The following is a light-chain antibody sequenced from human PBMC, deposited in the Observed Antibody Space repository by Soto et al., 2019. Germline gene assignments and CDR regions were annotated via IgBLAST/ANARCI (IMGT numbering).Light chain of an antibody. CDR1: SRDVGGNNY. CDR2: DIS. V-gene: IGLV2-14*01. J-gene: IGLJ1*01. CDR3: SSYTRSSTYV. Sequence: QSALTQPASVSGSPGQSITISCTGTSRDVGGNNYVSWYQQHPGKAPKLMIYDISNRPSGVSNRFSGSKSGNTASLTISGLQAEDDADYYCSSYTRSSTYVFGTGTKLTVL.